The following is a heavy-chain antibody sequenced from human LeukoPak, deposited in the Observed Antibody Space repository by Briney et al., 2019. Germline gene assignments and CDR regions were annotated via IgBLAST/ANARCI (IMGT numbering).Heavy chain of an antibody. CDR3: ARDGTIVVVPAAIVLEDYGMDV. J-gene: IGHJ6*02. CDR2: INPGGGNT. D-gene: IGHD2-2*01. CDR1: GYTFTKYY. V-gene: IGHV1-46*01. Sequence: ASVKVSCKASGYTFTKYYMHWVRQAPGQGLEWMGIINPGGGNTNYAQKLQGRVTMTTDTSTSTAYMELRSLRSDDTAVYYCARDGTIVVVPAAIVLEDYGMDVWGQGTTVTVSS.